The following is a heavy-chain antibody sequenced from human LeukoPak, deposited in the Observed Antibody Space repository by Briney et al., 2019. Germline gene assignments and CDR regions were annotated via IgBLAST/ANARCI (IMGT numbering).Heavy chain of an antibody. V-gene: IGHV3-74*01. CDR2: INEDGSTT. CDR3: VRDLGGRSGH. D-gene: IGHD1-26*01. J-gene: IGHJ4*02. Sequence: GGSLRLFCAASGFTFSSNWMHWVRQAPGKGLVWVSRINEDGSTTNYADSVKGRSTIFRDNAKNTLYLQMNSLRVEDTAVYYCVRDLGGRSGHWGQGTLVTVSS. CDR1: GFTFSSNW.